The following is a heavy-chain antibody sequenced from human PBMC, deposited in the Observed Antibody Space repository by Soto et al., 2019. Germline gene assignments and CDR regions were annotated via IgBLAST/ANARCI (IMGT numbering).Heavy chain of an antibody. Sequence: QLQLQESGPGLVKPSETLSLTCTVSGGSISSSSYYWGWIRQPPGKGLEWIGSIYYSGSTYYNPSLKSRVTISVDTSTNQFSLKLCSVTAADTAVYYCAIQPRYFGSGSLVRFDYWGQGTLVTVSS. CDR3: AIQPRYFGSGSLVRFDY. CDR2: IYYSGST. J-gene: IGHJ4*02. D-gene: IGHD3-10*01. V-gene: IGHV4-39*01. CDR1: GGSISSSSYY.